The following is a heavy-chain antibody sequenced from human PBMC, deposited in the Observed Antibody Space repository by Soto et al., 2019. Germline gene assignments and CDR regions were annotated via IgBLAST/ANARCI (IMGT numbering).Heavy chain of an antibody. CDR2: IYYSGST. J-gene: IGHJ4*02. D-gene: IGHD3-22*01. CDR3: ARARYDSSTYYLDY. CDR1: GGYIRSGYYY. Sequence: SETQSLPWTVSGGYIRSGYYYWTWIQQPPGKGLEWIGSIYYSGSTYYNPSLKSRVTISVDTSNNQFSLTLSSVTAADTAVYYCARARYDSSTYYLDYWGQGTLVTVYS. V-gene: IGHV4-30-4*01.